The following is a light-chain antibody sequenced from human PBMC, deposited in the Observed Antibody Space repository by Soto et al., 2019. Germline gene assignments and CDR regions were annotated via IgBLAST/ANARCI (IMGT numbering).Light chain of an antibody. CDR1: QDIRSY. Sequence: DIQMTQSPSSLSASLGDRVTITCRASQDIRSYLIWYQHNSGQAPKLLIYAASMLASGCPSRFSGGESGTDFNLTISGLQHEDFATYYCQQSYSTPWTFGQGTTVEIK. CDR2: AAS. J-gene: IGKJ1*01. V-gene: IGKV1-39*01. CDR3: QQSYSTPWT.